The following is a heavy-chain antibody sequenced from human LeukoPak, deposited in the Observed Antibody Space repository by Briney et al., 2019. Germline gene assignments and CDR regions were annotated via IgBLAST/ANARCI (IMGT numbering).Heavy chain of an antibody. CDR2: ISSSGSTI. CDR1: GFTFSSYE. CDR3: ARPTCGGDCTPYYYYYMDV. J-gene: IGHJ6*03. Sequence: GGSLRLSCAASGFTFSSYEMNWVRQAPGKGLEWVSYISSSGSTIYYADSVKGRFTISRDNSKNTLYLQMNSLRAEDTAVYYCARPTCGGDCTPYYYYYMDVWGKGTTVTVSS. D-gene: IGHD2-21*02. V-gene: IGHV3-48*03.